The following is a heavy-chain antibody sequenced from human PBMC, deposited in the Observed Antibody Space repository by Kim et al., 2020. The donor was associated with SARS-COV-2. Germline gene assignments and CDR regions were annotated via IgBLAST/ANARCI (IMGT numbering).Heavy chain of an antibody. CDR2: TYYRSKWYT. Sequence: SQTPSLTCAIFGDSVSNNNVAWNWIRQSPSRGLEWLGRTYYRSKWYTDYAVSVKSRLSINPDTSKNHFSLQLNSVTPEDTAVYYCARDHEGLDYWDQRAPVSVSS. J-gene: IGHJ4*02. CDR1: GDSVSNNNVA. V-gene: IGHV6-1*01. CDR3: ARDHEGLDY.